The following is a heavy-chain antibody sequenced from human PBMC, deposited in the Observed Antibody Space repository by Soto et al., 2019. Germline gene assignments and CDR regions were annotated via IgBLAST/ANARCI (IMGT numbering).Heavy chain of an antibody. V-gene: IGHV1-18*01. Sequence: QVQLVQSGAEVKKPGASVKVSCKASGYTFTSYGISWVRQAPGQGLEWMGWISAYNGDTNYAQRLQGRVTMTTYTSKSTAYMARRRLRADETAGYYCARQVDTARASPDCWGQGTPVTVSS. CDR2: ISAYNGDT. D-gene: IGHD5-18*01. CDR1: GYTFTSYG. CDR3: ARQVDTARASPDC. J-gene: IGHJ4*01.